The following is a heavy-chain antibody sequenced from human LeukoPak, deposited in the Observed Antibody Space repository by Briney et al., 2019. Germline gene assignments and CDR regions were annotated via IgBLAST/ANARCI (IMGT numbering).Heavy chain of an antibody. Sequence: GGSLRLSCAASGFTFSDYSMNWVRQAPGKGLEWVSYINSGSATTYYADSVKGRFTISRDNSKNTLYLQMNSLRDEDTAVYYCAKSSYYDASGYYREYYFDYWGQGTLVTVSS. CDR2: INSGSATT. CDR3: AKSSYYDASGYYREYYFDY. D-gene: IGHD3-22*01. CDR1: GFTFSDYS. V-gene: IGHV3-48*02. J-gene: IGHJ4*02.